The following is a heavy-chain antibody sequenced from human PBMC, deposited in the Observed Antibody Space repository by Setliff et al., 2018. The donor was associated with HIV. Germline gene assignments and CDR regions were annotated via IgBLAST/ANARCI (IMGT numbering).Heavy chain of an antibody. D-gene: IGHD2-2*01. Sequence: PGESLKISCQGSGYSFTTYWIAWVRQMPGKGLEWMGLIYPGDSDTRFSPPFQGQVTFSADKSISTAYLQWSSLKASDTAIYYCARHRPGYCTITTCHADDAFDIWGQGTVVTVSS. CDR1: GYSFTTYW. CDR3: ARHRPGYCTITTCHADDAFDI. V-gene: IGHV5-51*01. J-gene: IGHJ3*02. CDR2: IYPGDSDT.